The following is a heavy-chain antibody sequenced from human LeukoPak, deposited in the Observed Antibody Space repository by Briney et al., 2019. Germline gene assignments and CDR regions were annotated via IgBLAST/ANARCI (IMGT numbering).Heavy chain of an antibody. D-gene: IGHD2-15*01. Sequence: SVKVSCKASGYTFTNYYMYWVRQAPGQGLEWMGRIIPIFGTANYAQKFQGRVTITTDESTSTAYMELSSLGSEDTAVYYCARAAGVCSGGSCYRALYYFDYWGQGTLVTVSS. CDR3: ARAAGVCSGGSCYRALYYFDY. CDR2: IIPIFGTA. CDR1: GYTFTNYY. V-gene: IGHV1-69*05. J-gene: IGHJ4*02.